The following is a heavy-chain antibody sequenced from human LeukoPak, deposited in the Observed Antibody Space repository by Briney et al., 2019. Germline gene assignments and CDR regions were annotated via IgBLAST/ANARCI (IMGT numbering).Heavy chain of an antibody. CDR2: INTDESST. D-gene: IGHD5-24*01. V-gene: IGHV3-74*01. CDR1: GFTFSSYW. Sequence: TGGSLRLSCAASGFTFSSYWMHWVRQAPGKGLVWVSRINTDESSTTYADSVKGRFTISRDNAKNMLYLQMNSLRAEDTAVYYCAGERAGRDGYIVFDYWGQGTLVTVSS. J-gene: IGHJ4*02. CDR3: AGERAGRDGYIVFDY.